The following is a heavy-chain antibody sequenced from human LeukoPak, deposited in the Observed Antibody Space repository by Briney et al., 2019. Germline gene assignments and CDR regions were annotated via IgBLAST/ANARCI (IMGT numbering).Heavy chain of an antibody. CDR1: GFTFSSYS. CDR2: ISSSSSYT. D-gene: IGHD1-26*01. J-gene: IGHJ4*02. Sequence: GGSLRLSCAASGFTFSSYSMNWVRQAPGKGLEWVSSISSSSSYTYYADSVKGRFTISRDNAKNSLYLQMNSLRAEDTAMYYCARNAEWELMSQDYWGQGTLVTASS. V-gene: IGHV3-21*01. CDR3: ARNAEWELMSQDY.